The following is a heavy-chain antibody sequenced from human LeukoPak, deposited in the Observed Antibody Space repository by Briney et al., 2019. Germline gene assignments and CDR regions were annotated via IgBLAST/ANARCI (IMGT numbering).Heavy chain of an antibody. Sequence: GGSLRLSCAASGFTFSNAWMSWVRQAPGKGLEWVGRIKSKTDGGTTDYAAPVKGRFTISRDDSKNTLYLQMNSLKTEDTAVYYCTTDPSYQLLHYFDYWGQGTLVTVSS. CDR3: TTDPSYQLLHYFDY. V-gene: IGHV3-15*01. D-gene: IGHD2-2*01. CDR1: GFTFSNAW. CDR2: IKSKTDGGTT. J-gene: IGHJ4*02.